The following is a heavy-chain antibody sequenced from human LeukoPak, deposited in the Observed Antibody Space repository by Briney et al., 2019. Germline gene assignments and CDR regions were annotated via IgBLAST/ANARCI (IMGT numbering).Heavy chain of an antibody. CDR2: INHSGST. CDR1: GGSFSGYY. Sequence: PSETLSLTCAVYGGSFSGYYWSWICQPPGKGLEWIGEINHSGSTNYNPSLKSRVTISVDTSKNQFSLKLSSVTAADTAVYYCASPRDSGYDAYYFDYWGQGTLVTVSS. J-gene: IGHJ4*02. D-gene: IGHD5-12*01. V-gene: IGHV4-34*01. CDR3: ASPRDSGYDAYYFDY.